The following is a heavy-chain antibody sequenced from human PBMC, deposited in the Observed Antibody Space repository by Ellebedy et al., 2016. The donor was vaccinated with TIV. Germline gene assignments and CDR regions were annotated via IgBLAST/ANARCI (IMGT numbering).Heavy chain of an antibody. J-gene: IGHJ4*02. D-gene: IGHD6-19*01. Sequence: PSETLSLTCTVSRGSISSDGYYWSWIRQHPGKGLEWIGFIYYSGRADYNPSLKSLATISIDTPKNRFSLKLSSATAADTAIYYCARGASSGWYFDSWGQGTLVTVSS. CDR2: IYYSGRA. CDR1: RGSISSDGYY. CDR3: ARGASSGWYFDS. V-gene: IGHV4-31*01.